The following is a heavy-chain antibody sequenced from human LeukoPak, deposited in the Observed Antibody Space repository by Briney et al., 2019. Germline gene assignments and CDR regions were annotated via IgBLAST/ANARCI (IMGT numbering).Heavy chain of an antibody. Sequence: GGSLRLSCAASGFTFSGYGMHWVRQAPGKGLEWVALISYDGGNKYYADSVKGRFTISRDNSKNTLYLQMNSLTVEDTAVYYCAKSAAVVYGMDVWGQGTTVTVPS. CDR3: AKSAAVVYGMDV. CDR2: ISYDGGNK. J-gene: IGHJ6*02. D-gene: IGHD6-19*01. CDR1: GFTFSGYG. V-gene: IGHV3-30*18.